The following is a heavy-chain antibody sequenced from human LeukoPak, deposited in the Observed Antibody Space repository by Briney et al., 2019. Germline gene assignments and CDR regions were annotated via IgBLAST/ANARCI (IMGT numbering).Heavy chain of an antibody. CDR1: GGSFNGYY. J-gene: IGHJ5*02. Sequence: SETLSLTCAVYGGSFNGYYWSWIRQPPGKGLEWIGEINHSGSTNYNPSLKSRVTISVDTSKNQFSLKLSSVTAADTAVYYCARGQGPRGYSYGYYFSPRFDPWGQGTLVTVSS. CDR2: INHSGST. V-gene: IGHV4-34*01. CDR3: ARGQGPRGYSYGYYFSPRFDP. D-gene: IGHD5-18*01.